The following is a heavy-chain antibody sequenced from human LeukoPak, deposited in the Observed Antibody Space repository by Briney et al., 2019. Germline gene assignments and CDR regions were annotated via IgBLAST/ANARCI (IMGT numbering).Heavy chain of an antibody. D-gene: IGHD3-22*01. CDR1: GLIFSDSY. Sequence: GGSLRLSCAASGLIFSDSYMSWIRQAPGRGLEWISYISNSGSSIYYTDSVKGRFTISRDNAKSSLYLQMNSLRAEDTAVYYCAKEMNYYDSSGYYLEWLDPWGQGTLVTVSS. CDR3: AKEMNYYDSSGYYLEWLDP. CDR2: ISNSGSSI. J-gene: IGHJ5*02. V-gene: IGHV3-11*01.